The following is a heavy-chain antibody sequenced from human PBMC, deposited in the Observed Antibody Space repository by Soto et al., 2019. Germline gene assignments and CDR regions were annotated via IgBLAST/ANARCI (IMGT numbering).Heavy chain of an antibody. V-gene: IGHV4-4*02. CDR1: SGSISSSNW. CDR3: ARDPRDRKGLRGAFDI. D-gene: IGHD4-17*01. J-gene: IGHJ3*02. Sequence: QVQLQESGPGLVKPSGTLSLTCAVSSGSISSSNWWSWVRQPPGKGLEWIGEIYHSGSTNYNPSLKCRVTISVDKSKNQFPLKLSSVTAADTAVYYCARDPRDRKGLRGAFDIWGQGTMVTVSS. CDR2: IYHSGST.